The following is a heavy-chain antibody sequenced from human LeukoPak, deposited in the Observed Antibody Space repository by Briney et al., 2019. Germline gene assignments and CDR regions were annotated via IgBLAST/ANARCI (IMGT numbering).Heavy chain of an antibody. CDR3: ARSSGWYDY. CDR2: INSDGSTT. CDR1: GFTFNSNW. J-gene: IGHJ4*02. V-gene: IGHV3-74*01. Sequence: GGSLRLSCAASGFTFNSNWMHWVRQAPGKGLVWVSRINSDGSTTSYADSVKGRFTISRDNAKNTLYLQMNSLRAEDTAVYYCARSSGWYDYWGQGTLVTVSS. D-gene: IGHD6-19*01.